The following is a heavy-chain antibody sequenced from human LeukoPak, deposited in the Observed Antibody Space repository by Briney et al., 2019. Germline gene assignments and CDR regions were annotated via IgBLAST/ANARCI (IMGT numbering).Heavy chain of an antibody. J-gene: IGHJ5*02. CDR3: ARGSRDCSSTSCSVGRKRWFDP. CDR1: GGSFSNYY. D-gene: IGHD2-2*01. CDR2: INHSGST. Sequence: PSETLSLTCAVDGGSFSNYYWSWIRQPPGKGLEWIGEINHSGSTNYNPSLKSRVTISVDTSKNQFSLKLSSVTAADTAVYYCARGSRDCSSTSCSVGRKRWFDPWGQGTLVTVSS. V-gene: IGHV4-34*01.